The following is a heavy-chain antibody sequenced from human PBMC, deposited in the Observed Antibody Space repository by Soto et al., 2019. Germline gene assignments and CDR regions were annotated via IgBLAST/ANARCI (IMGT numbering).Heavy chain of an antibody. J-gene: IGHJ5*02. CDR1: GFSLSTSGVG. Sequence: GSGPTLVNPTQTLTLTCTFSGFSLSTSGVGVGWIRQPPGKALEWLALIYWDDDKRYSPSLKSRLTITKDTSKNQVVLTMTNMDPVDTATYYCAHSSSQLHLGELSLIDWFDPWGQGTLVTVSS. CDR2: IYWDDDK. D-gene: IGHD3-16*02. V-gene: IGHV2-5*02. CDR3: AHSSSQLHLGELSLIDWFDP.